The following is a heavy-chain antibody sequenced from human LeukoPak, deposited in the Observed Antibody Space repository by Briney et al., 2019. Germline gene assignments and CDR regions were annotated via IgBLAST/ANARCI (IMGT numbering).Heavy chain of an antibody. CDR2: IKQDGRDK. CDR1: GGSISSGDYY. Sequence: ETLSLTCTVSGGSISSGDYYWSWIRQPPGKGLEWMANIKQDGRDKYYVDSVKGRFTISRDNAKNSLYLQMNSLRAEDTAVYYCARVDGHAHWFDPWGQGTLVTVSS. V-gene: IGHV3-7*03. CDR3: ARVDGHAHWFDP. J-gene: IGHJ5*02.